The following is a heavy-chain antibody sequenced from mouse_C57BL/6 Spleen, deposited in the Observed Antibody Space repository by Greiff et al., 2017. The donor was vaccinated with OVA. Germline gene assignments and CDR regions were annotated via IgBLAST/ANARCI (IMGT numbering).Heavy chain of an antibody. V-gene: IGHV1-82*01. J-gene: IGHJ3*01. CDR3: AIYYGSSPWFAY. Sequence: QVQLQQPGAELVKPGASVKLSCKASGYAFSSSWMNWVKQRPGKGLEWIGRIYPGDGDTNYNGKFKGKATLTADKSSSTAYMQLSSLTSEDSAVYFCAIYYGSSPWFAYWGQGTLVTVSA. D-gene: IGHD1-1*01. CDR1: GYAFSSSW. CDR2: IYPGDGDT.